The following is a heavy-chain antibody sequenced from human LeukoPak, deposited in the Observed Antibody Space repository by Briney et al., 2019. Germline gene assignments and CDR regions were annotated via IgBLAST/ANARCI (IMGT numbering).Heavy chain of an antibody. J-gene: IGHJ4*02. D-gene: IGHD5-12*01. CDR3: AAAGYSGYDPPFDY. CDR2: IYYSGST. V-gene: IGHV4-59*01. CDR1: GGSISSYY. Sequence: SETLSLTCTVSGGSISSYYWSWIRQPPGKGLEWIGYIYYSGSTNYNPSLKSRVTISVDTSKNQISLKLSSVTAADTAVYYCAAAGYSGYDPPFDYWGQGTLVTVSS.